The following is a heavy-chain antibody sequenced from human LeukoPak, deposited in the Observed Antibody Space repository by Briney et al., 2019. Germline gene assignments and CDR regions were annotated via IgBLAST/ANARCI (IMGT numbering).Heavy chain of an antibody. V-gene: IGHV1-8*01. Sequence: GASVKVSCKASGYHFTSYDIHWVRQATGQGLEWMGWMNPDGGNAGYAQKFQGRVTMTRNTSISTAYMDVGSLRSDDTAVYYCATSLNYYDGGPGAFDIWGQGTMVTVSS. CDR3: ATSLNYYDGGPGAFDI. J-gene: IGHJ3*02. CDR2: MNPDGGNA. D-gene: IGHD3-10*01. CDR1: GYHFTSYD.